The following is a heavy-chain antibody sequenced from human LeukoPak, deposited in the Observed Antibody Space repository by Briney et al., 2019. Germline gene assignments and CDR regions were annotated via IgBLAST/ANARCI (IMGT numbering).Heavy chain of an antibody. V-gene: IGHV3-66*01. CDR2: IYSGSST. J-gene: IGHJ4*02. CDR3: AGMFRGATDY. Sequence: GGSLSLSCAASGFTVSRNYMSWVRQAPGKGLEWVSVIYSGSSTYYADSVKGRFTISRDNSKNTLYLQMNSLRAEDTAVYYCAGMFRGATDYWGQGTLVTVSS. D-gene: IGHD3-10*01. CDR1: GFTVSRNY.